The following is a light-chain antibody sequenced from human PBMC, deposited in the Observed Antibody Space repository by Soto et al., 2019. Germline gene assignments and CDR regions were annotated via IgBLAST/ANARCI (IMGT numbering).Light chain of an antibody. V-gene: IGKV3-15*01. J-gene: IGKJ3*01. CDR1: QSVSSN. CDR2: GAS. CDR3: QQYNNRPPFT. Sequence: EIVMKQSPATLSVSPGERATLSCRASQSVSSNLAWYPQKPGQAPRLLIYGASTRATGIPARFSASGSGTEFTLTSSSLRSEDFAVYYCQQYNNRPPFTFGPGTKVDIK.